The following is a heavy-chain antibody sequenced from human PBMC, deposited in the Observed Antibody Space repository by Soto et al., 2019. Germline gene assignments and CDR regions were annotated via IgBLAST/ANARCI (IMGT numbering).Heavy chain of an antibody. V-gene: IGHV4-39*01. CDR1: GGSISSSSYY. J-gene: IGHJ6*03. Sequence: SEALSLTCTVSGGSISSSSYYWGWIRQPPGKGLEWIGSIYYSGSTYYNPSLESRVTISVDTSKNQFSLKLSSVTAADTAVYYCARHVAAEPNYYYYYMDVWGKGTTVTVSS. CDR3: ARHVAAEPNYYYYYMDV. D-gene: IGHD6-13*01. CDR2: IYYSGST.